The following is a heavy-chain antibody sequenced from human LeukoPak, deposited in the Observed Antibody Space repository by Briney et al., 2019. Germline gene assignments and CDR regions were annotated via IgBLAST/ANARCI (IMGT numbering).Heavy chain of an antibody. CDR2: IYYSGST. CDR1: GGSISSGGYY. CDR3: ARTHIGILPFDY. Sequence: PSETLSLTCTVSGGSISSGGYYWSWIRQHPGKGLEWIGYIYYSGSTYYNPSLKSRVTISVDTSKNQSSLKLSSVTAADTAVYYCARTHIGILPFDYWGQGTLVTVSS. J-gene: IGHJ4*02. V-gene: IGHV4-31*03.